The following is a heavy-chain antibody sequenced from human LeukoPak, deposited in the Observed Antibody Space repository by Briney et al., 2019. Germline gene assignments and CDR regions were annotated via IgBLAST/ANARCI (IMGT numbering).Heavy chain of an antibody. V-gene: IGHV4-59*01. CDR2: IYYSGST. D-gene: IGHD2-15*01. CDR3: AGVGQKYCSGGSCPSYWYFDL. Sequence: SETLSLTCTVSGGSISSYYWSWIRQPPGKGLEWIGYIYYSGSTNYNPSLKSRVTISVDTSKNQFSLKLSSVTAADTAVYYCAGVGQKYCSGGSCPSYWYFDLWGRGTLVTVSS. CDR1: GGSISSYY. J-gene: IGHJ2*01.